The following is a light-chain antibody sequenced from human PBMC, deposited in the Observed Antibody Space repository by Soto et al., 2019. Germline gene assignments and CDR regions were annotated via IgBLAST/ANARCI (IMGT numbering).Light chain of an antibody. CDR1: QSINTY. J-gene: IGKJ5*01. CDR3: QQRYGWPPIT. Sequence: EIVLTQSPATLSLSPGERATLSCRASQSINTYLAWYQQKPGQAPRLLISDASIRATGIPARFSGSGSGTDFTLTISSLEPEDFAVYYCQQRYGWPPITFGQGTRLEIK. CDR2: DAS. V-gene: IGKV3-11*01.